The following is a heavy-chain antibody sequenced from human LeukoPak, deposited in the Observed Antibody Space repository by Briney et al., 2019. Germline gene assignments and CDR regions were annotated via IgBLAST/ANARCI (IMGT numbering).Heavy chain of an antibody. CDR1: GGSISSNTYY. Sequence: SETLSLTCTVSGGSISSNTYYCGWIRQPPGEGLEWIGSIYYSGSTYYNPSLKIRVTISVDTSKNQFSLKLRSVTAADTAVYYCARAYQGGYGDNTFELWAQGPLVTVSS. CDR2: IYYSGST. CDR3: ARAYQGGYGDNTFEL. D-gene: IGHD3-16*01. J-gene: IGHJ4*02. V-gene: IGHV4-39*07.